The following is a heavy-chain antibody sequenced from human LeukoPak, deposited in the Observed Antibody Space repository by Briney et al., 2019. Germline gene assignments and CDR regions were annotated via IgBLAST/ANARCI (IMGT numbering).Heavy chain of an antibody. Sequence: AETLSLTCTVSGDSIHSFYRSWVRQPPGKGLEWIGYIYYSGSTNYNPSLKSRNTISVDTSKNQFSLRLSSVTAADTAIYYCARRKTRGGPIDSWGQGTLVTVSS. CDR1: GDSIHSFY. CDR3: ARRKTRGGPIDS. V-gene: IGHV4-59*08. D-gene: IGHD3-16*01. CDR2: IYYSGST. J-gene: IGHJ5*01.